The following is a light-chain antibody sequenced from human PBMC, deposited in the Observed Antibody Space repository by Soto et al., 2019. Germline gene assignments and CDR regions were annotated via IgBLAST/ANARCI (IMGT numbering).Light chain of an antibody. CDR3: QHYKTWPLS. Sequence: IVMTQSPATLSVSPGERATLSCRASQSIGSTLAWYQQKPGQTPRLLIYDASTRATGIPARFSGIGSGTEFTLIISSLQSEDFVVYYCQHYKTWPLSFGGGTKVEI. V-gene: IGKV3-15*01. J-gene: IGKJ4*01. CDR1: QSIGST. CDR2: DAS.